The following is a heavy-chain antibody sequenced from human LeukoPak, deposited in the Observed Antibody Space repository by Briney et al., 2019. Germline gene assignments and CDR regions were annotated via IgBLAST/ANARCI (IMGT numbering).Heavy chain of an antibody. CDR3: ARGGVRYFDWLLSGYYFDY. V-gene: IGHV4-34*01. D-gene: IGHD3-9*01. CDR1: GGSFSGYY. CDR2: INHNGST. Sequence: SETLSLTCAVYGGSFSGYYWSWIRQPPGKGLEWIGEINHNGSTNYNPSLKSRVTISVDTSKNQFSLKLSSVTAADTAVYYCARGGVRYFDWLLSGYYFDYWGQGTLVTVSS. J-gene: IGHJ4*02.